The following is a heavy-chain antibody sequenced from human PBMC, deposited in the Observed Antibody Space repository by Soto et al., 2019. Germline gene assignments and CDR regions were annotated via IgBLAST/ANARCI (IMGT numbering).Heavy chain of an antibody. CDR1: GFTFSSYS. CDR2: ISSSSSYI. V-gene: IGHV3-21*01. CDR3: ARQYDFWSGYLGGYYGMDV. J-gene: IGHJ6*02. Sequence: GGSLRLSCAASGFTFSSYSMNWVRQAPGKGLEWVSSISSSSSYIYYADSVKGRFTISRDNAKNSLYLQMNSLRAEDTAVYYCARQYDFWSGYLGGYYGMDVWGQGTTVTVSS. D-gene: IGHD3-3*01.